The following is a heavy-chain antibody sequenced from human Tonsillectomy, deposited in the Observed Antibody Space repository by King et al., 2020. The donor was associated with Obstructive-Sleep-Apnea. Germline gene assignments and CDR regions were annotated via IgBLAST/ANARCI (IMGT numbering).Heavy chain of an antibody. CDR3: ATRLRTGAY. V-gene: IGHV3-23*04. J-gene: IGHJ4*02. Sequence: VQLVESGGALVQPGGSLRLSCAASGFTFSSYAMNWVRQAPGKGLQWGSTIRGNTDTTYYSDAVKGRCTISRDNSKHTVYLQMNSLRAEDTAVYYCATRLRTGAYWGQGTLVTVSS. D-gene: IGHD4-17*01. CDR2: IRGNTDTT. CDR1: GFTFSSYA.